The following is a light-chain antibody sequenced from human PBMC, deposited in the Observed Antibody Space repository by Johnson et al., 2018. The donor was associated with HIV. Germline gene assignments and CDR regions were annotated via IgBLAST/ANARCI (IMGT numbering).Light chain of an antibody. CDR2: DNT. Sequence: QSVLTQPPSVSAAPGQKVTISCSGSNSNIGNNYVSWYQQFPGTAHKLLIYDNTKRPSGIPARFSGFKSGPSAPLGNSGLHTGEEADHCCGTWDISLSYTEVFGTGTKVTVL. V-gene: IGLV1-51*01. J-gene: IGLJ1*01. CDR3: GTWDISLSYTEV. CDR1: NSNIGNNY.